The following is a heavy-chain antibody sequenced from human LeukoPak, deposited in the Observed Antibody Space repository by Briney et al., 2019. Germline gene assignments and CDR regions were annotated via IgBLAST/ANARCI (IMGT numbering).Heavy chain of an antibody. J-gene: IGHJ4*02. D-gene: IGHD6-19*01. CDR1: GFTFSSYA. CDR2: ISDSGGST. Sequence: GGSLRLSCAASGFTFSSYAMSWVRQAPGKGLEWVSAISDSGGSTYYADSVKGRFTISRDNSKNTLCLQMNSLRAEDTAVYYCAKAVAGLFDYWGQGTLVTVSS. V-gene: IGHV3-23*01. CDR3: AKAVAGLFDY.